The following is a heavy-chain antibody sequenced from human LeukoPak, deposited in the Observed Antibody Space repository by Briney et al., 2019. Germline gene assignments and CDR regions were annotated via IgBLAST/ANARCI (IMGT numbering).Heavy chain of an antibody. J-gene: IGHJ4*02. CDR2: IKEDGSLK. Sequence: GGTLRLSCAASGFTFSSYGMSWVRQAPGKGPEWVANIKEDGSLKNYVDSVEGRFTVSRDNAKNTLYLQMNSLRLEDTAVYYCVRDWAPASMQAAPFDCWGQGTLVTVSS. CDR1: GFTFSSYG. CDR3: VRDWAPASMQAAPFDC. D-gene: IGHD2/OR15-2a*01. V-gene: IGHV3-7*01.